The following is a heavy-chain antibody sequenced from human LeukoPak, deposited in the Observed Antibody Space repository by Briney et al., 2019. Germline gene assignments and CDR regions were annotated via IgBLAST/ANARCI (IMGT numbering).Heavy chain of an antibody. Sequence: PSETLSLTCRVSGVSISSGSNYWGWIRQPPGKTLEWIGSIYSSGSTYYNSSLKSRVIILIDTAKNHFSLKLNSVTAADTAVYFCARGMAGGYDHNWFDSWGQGTLVTVSS. J-gene: IGHJ5*01. D-gene: IGHD5-12*01. CDR1: GVSISSGSNY. CDR2: IYSSGST. CDR3: ARGMAGGYDHNWFDS. V-gene: IGHV4-39*07.